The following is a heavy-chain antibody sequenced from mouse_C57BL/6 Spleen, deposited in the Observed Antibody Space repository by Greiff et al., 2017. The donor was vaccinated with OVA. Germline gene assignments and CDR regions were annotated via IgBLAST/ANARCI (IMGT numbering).Heavy chain of an antibody. J-gene: IGHJ3*01. CDR1: GYTFTSYG. D-gene: IGHD2-5*01. CDR3: ARYSDSNYGFAY. Sequence: QVQLQQSGAELARPGASVKLSCKASGYTFTSYGISWVKQRTGQGLEWIGEIYPRSGNTYYNEKFKGKATLTADKSSSTAYMELRSLTSEDSAVYFCARYSDSNYGFAYWGQGTLVTVSA. CDR2: IYPRSGNT. V-gene: IGHV1-81*01.